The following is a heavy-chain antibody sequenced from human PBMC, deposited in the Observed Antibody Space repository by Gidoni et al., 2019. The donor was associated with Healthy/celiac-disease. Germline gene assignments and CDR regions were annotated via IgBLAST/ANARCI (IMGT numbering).Heavy chain of an antibody. CDR3: ARAYCGGDCYLDYYYYGMDV. D-gene: IGHD2-21*02. CDR2: IYYSGST. CDR1: GGSISSSSYY. V-gene: IGHV4-39*07. J-gene: IGHJ6*02. Sequence: QLQLQESGPGLVKPSETLSLTCTVSGGSISSSSYYWGWIRQPPGKGLEWIGSIYYSGSTYYNPSLKSRVTISVDTSKNQFSLKLSSVTAADTAVYYCARAYCGGDCYLDYYYYGMDVWGQGTTVTVSS.